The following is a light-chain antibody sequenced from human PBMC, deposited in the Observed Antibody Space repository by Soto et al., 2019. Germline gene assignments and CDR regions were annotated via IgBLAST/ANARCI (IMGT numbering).Light chain of an antibody. CDR2: SNN. J-gene: IGLJ3*02. CDR1: SSNIGSNT. Sequence: QSVLTQPPSASGTPGQRVTISCSGSSSNIGSNTVSWYQQLPGTATKLLIYSNNQRPSGVPDRFSGSKSGTSASLAISGLRSEDEADYYCATWDDSPRWVFGGGTKLTVL. CDR3: ATWDDSPRWV. V-gene: IGLV1-44*01.